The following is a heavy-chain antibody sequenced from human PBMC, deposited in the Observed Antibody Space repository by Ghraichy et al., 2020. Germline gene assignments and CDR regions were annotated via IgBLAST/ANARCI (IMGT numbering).Heavy chain of an antibody. J-gene: IGHJ6*03. CDR1: GFTFSSYA. Sequence: GGSLRLSCAASGFTFSSYAMHWVRQAPGKGLEWVAVVSYDGSNKYYADSVKGRFTISRDNSKNTLSLQMNSLRAEDTALYYCARDGDSNYDFYHFYYMDVWGKGTTVTVSS. D-gene: IGHD4-11*01. V-gene: IGHV3-30-3*01. CDR2: VSYDGSNK. CDR3: ARDGDSNYDFYHFYYMDV.